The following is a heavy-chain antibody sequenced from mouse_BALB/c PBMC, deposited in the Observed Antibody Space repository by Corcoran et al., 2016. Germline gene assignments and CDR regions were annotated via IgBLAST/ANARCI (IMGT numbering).Heavy chain of an antibody. CDR3: ARRDTTVVADY. V-gene: IGHV14-3*02. Sequence: EDQLQQSGAELVKPGASVKLSCTASGFNIKDTYMHWVKQRPEQGLEWIGRIDPANGNTKYDPKFQGKATITADTSSNTAYLQLSSLTSEDTAVYYCARRDTTVVADYWGQGTTLTVSS. CDR1: GFNIKDTY. J-gene: IGHJ2*01. D-gene: IGHD1-1*01. CDR2: IDPANGNT.